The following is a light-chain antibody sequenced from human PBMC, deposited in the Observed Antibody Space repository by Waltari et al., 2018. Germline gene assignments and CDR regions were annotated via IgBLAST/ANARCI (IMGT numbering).Light chain of an antibody. CDR3: SSYTSSSSVV. V-gene: IGLV2-14*03. CDR2: DVS. CDR1: SSHVGGYNF. Sequence: QSALTQPASVSGSPGQSIAISCTGTSSHVGGYNFVPWYQPHPGKAPKLMIYDVSNRPSGVSNRFSGSKSGNTASLTISGLQAEDEADYYCSSYTSSSSVVFGGGTKLTVL. J-gene: IGLJ2*01.